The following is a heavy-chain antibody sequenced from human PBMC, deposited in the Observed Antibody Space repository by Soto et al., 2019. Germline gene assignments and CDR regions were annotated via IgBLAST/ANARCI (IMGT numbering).Heavy chain of an antibody. Sequence: ASVKVSCTASGYTFTGYYMHWVRQAPGQGLEWMGWINPNSGGTNYAQKFQGRVTMTRDTSISTAYMELSRLRSDDTAVYYCARDSSGYYLDAFDIWGQGTMVTVSS. CDR3: ARDSSGYYLDAFDI. CDR1: GYTFTGYY. V-gene: IGHV1-2*02. CDR2: INPNSGGT. J-gene: IGHJ3*02. D-gene: IGHD3-22*01.